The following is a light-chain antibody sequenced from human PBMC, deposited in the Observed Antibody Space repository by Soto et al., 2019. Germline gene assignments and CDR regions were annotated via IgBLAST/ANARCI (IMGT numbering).Light chain of an antibody. CDR1: QSISDT. CDR2: GAS. V-gene: IGKV3-15*01. J-gene: IGKJ1*01. Sequence: EIVITQSPATLSVSPGGRATLSCRASQSISDTLAWYQQKPGQAPRPLIYGASTRAPGFPARFSGSGSGTDFTLTISSLQSEDFAVYYCQQDNNWPWTFGQGTKVDI. CDR3: QQDNNWPWT.